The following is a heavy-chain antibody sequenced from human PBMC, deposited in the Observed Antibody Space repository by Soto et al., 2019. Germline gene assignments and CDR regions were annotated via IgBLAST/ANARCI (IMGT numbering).Heavy chain of an antibody. Sequence: GGSLRLSCAASGFTFDDYAMHWVRQAPGKGLEWVSGISWNSGSIGYADSVKGRFTISRDNAKNSLYLQMNSLRAEDTALYYCAKDAGPYSSSYPSPRIDYWGQGTLVTVSS. CDR3: AKDAGPYSSSYPSPRIDY. J-gene: IGHJ4*02. CDR1: GFTFDDYA. CDR2: ISWNSGSI. V-gene: IGHV3-9*01. D-gene: IGHD6-6*01.